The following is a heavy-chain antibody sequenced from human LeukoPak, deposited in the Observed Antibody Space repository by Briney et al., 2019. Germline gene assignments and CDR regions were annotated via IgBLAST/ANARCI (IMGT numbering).Heavy chain of an antibody. CDR3: ARRLHYYDSSGYYVY. D-gene: IGHD3-22*01. CDR1: GFTFSDYY. CDR2: ISSSGSTI. Sequence: GGSLRLSCAASGFTFSDYYMSWIRQAPGKGLEWVSYISSSGSTIYYADSVKGRFTISRDNAKNSLYLQMNSLRAEDTAVYYCARRLHYYDSSGYYVYWGQGTLVTVSS. J-gene: IGHJ4*02. V-gene: IGHV3-11*04.